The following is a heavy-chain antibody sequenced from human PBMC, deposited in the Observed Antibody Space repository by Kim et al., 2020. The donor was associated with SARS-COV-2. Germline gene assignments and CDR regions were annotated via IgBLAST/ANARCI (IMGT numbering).Heavy chain of an antibody. D-gene: IGHD2-2*01. V-gene: IGHV1-8*01. CDR3: ARGSVKVPAAAAS. Sequence: CAQKFQGRLTMTRDTSISTAYMELSSLRSEDTAVYYCARGSVKVPAAAASWGQGTLVTVSS. J-gene: IGHJ1*01.